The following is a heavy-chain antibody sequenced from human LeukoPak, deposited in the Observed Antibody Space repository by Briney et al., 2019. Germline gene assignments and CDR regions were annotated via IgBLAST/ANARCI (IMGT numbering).Heavy chain of an antibody. CDR2: IWYDGSNK. J-gene: IGHJ5*02. Sequence: QPGGSLRLSCAASGFTFSSYGMHWVRQAPGKGLEWVAVIWYDGSNKYYADSVKGRFTISRDNSKNTLYLQMNSLRAEDTGVYYCAKGDLWFDPWGQGTLVTVSS. V-gene: IGHV3-33*06. CDR1: GFTFSSYG. CDR3: AKGDLWFDP.